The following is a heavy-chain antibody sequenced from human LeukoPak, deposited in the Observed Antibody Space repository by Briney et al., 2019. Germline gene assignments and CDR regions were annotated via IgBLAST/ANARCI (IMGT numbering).Heavy chain of an antibody. Sequence: ASVKVSCKASGYTFTGYYIHWVREAPGQGLEWMGWINPNSGGTNYAQKFQGRVTMTRDTSISTAYMELSRLRSDDTAVYYCARGSDVGATPYYDVYYFDYWGQGALVTVSS. CDR2: INPNSGGT. J-gene: IGHJ4*02. D-gene: IGHD1-26*01. CDR3: ARGSDVGATPYYDVYYFDY. V-gene: IGHV1-2*02. CDR1: GYTFTGYY.